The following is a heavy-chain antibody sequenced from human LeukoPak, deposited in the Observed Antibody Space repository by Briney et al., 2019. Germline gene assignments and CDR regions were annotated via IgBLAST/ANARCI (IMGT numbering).Heavy chain of an antibody. J-gene: IGHJ4*02. CDR1: GFTFSTYS. Sequence: GGSLRLSCAASGFTFSTYSMNWVRQAPGKGLEWVSYISSSSGTKYYADSVKGRFTISRDNAKNSLYLQMNSLRAEDTAVYYCARAPTIFGVVKEYYFDYWGQGTLVTVSS. CDR2: ISSSSGTK. D-gene: IGHD3-3*01. CDR3: ARAPTIFGVVKEYYFDY. V-gene: IGHV3-48*01.